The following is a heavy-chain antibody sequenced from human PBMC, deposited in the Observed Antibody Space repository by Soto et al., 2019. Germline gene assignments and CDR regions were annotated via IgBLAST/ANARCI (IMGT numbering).Heavy chain of an antibody. J-gene: IGHJ4*02. CDR3: ATAFCTDGSSCGFDY. CDR2: LYSDGST. Sequence: GGSLRLSCAASGFTVINNYIICFRHSPVKGLESVSVLYSDGSTNYADSVKGRFTISRDIPKNTLNLQMNSLRVEDTALYYCATAFCTDGSSCGFDYWGQGTLVTVSS. V-gene: IGHV3-53*01. CDR1: GFTVINNY. D-gene: IGHD2-8*01.